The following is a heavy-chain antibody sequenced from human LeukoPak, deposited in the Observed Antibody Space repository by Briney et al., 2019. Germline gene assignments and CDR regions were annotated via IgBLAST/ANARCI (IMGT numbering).Heavy chain of an antibody. V-gene: IGHV3-33*01. Sequence: GRSLRLSCAASGFTFSSYGMHWVRQAPGKGLEWVAVIWYDGSNKYYADSVKGRFTISRDNSKNTLYLQMNSLRARDTAVYYCAREYGSGNENWFDPWGQGTLVTVSS. CDR1: GFTFSSYG. J-gene: IGHJ5*02. CDR2: IWYDGSNK. CDR3: AREYGSGNENWFDP. D-gene: IGHD3-10*01.